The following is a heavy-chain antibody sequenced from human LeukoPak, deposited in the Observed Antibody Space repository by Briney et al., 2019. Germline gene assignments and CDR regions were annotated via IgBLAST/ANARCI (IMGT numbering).Heavy chain of an antibody. J-gene: IGHJ6*02. Sequence: ASVKVSCKASGYTFTSYGISWVRQAPGQGFEWMGWISAYNGNTNYAQKLQGRVTMTTDTSTSTAYMELRSLRSDDTAVYYCAREPYTTVTSDMDVWGQGTTVTVSS. CDR2: ISAYNGNT. CDR3: AREPYTTVTSDMDV. D-gene: IGHD4-11*01. V-gene: IGHV1-18*01. CDR1: GYTFTSYG.